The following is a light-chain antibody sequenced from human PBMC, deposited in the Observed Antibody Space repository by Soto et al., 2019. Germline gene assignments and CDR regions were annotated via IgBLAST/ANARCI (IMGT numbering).Light chain of an antibody. CDR1: QDISSY. J-gene: IGKJ1*01. Sequence: DIQLTQSPSFLSASVGDRVTITCRASQDISSYLAWYQQKPGKAPKLLIYAASTLQSGVPSRFSGSGSGTEFTLTINSLQPEDFATYYCQQLSSYPRTFGQGTKVEIK. V-gene: IGKV1-9*01. CDR3: QQLSSYPRT. CDR2: AAS.